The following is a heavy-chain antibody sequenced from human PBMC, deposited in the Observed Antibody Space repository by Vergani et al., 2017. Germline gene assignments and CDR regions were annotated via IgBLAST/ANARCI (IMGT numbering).Heavy chain of an antibody. CDR3: ARESLGGIVEDFDYYYYGMDV. CDR2: IYTSGST. V-gene: IGHV4-61*02. Sequence: QVQLQESGPGLVKPSQTLSLTCTVSGGSISSGSYYWSWIRQPAGKGLEWIGRIYTSGSTNYNPSLKSRVTMSVDTSKNQFSLKLSSVTAADTAVYYCARESLGGIVEDFDYYYYGMDVWGQGTTVTVSS. CDR1: GGSISSGSYY. J-gene: IGHJ6*02. D-gene: IGHD2-15*01.